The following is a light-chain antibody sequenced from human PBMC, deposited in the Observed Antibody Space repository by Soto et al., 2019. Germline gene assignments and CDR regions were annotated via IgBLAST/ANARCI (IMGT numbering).Light chain of an antibody. V-gene: IGKV3-15*01. CDR2: AAS. Sequence: EIVMTQSPATLSVSPGERASLSCRASQSISRNLAWYQHNPGQAPRLLIYAASTRAPGIPARFSGSGSGTEFTLTISSLQSEDFAVYYCQQRSNWPSITFGQGTRLEI. CDR1: QSISRN. CDR3: QQRSNWPSIT. J-gene: IGKJ5*01.